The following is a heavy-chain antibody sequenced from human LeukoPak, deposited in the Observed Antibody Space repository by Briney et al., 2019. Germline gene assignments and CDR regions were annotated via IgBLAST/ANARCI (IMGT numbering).Heavy chain of an antibody. J-gene: IGHJ5*02. V-gene: IGHV4-4*07. Sequence: SETLSLTCTVSGASISSYYWSWIRQPAGKGLEWIGRIYTSGTTNYNPSLKSRVTMSVDTSKNHFSLRLTSVTAADTAGYYCARDRSGSYSSSYWFDPWGQGTLVTVSS. CDR2: IYTSGTT. D-gene: IGHD6-6*01. CDR3: ARDRSGSYSSSYWFDP. CDR1: GASISSYY.